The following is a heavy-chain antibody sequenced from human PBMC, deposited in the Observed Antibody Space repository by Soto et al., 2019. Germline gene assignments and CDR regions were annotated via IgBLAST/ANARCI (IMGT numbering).Heavy chain of an antibody. J-gene: IGHJ4*02. D-gene: IGHD6-19*01. V-gene: IGHV4-59*01. CDR3: ARVGTLAVAGTFDS. Sequence: SETLSLTCTVSGGSISSYYWSWIRQPPGKGLEWIGYIYYSGNTHYNPSLKSRVTISVDRSKNQFSLKLSSVTAADTAVYYCARVGTLAVAGTFDSWGQGTLVTVSS. CDR1: GGSISSYY. CDR2: IYYSGNT.